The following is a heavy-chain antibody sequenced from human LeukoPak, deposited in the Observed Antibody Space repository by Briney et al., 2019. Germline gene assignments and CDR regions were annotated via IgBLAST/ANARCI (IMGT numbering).Heavy chain of an antibody. V-gene: IGHV3-73*01. Sequence: GGSLKLSCAASGFTFSGSAMHWVRQASGKGLEWVGRIRSKANSYATAYAASVKGRFTISRDDSKNTAYLQMNSLKTEDTAVYYCTSDTSLTYYGMGVWGQGTTVTVSS. D-gene: IGHD2-2*01. CDR1: GFTFSGSA. J-gene: IGHJ6*02. CDR2: IRSKANSYAT. CDR3: TSDTSLTYYGMGV.